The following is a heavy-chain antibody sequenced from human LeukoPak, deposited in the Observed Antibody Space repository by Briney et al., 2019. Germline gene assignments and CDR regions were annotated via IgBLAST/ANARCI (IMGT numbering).Heavy chain of an antibody. CDR2: NYWNDDK. CDR3: VRSPSSGSYFFDY. J-gene: IGHJ4*02. D-gene: IGHD6-19*01. CDR1: GFSLSTSGVG. Sequence: SGPTLVKPTQTLTHTCSFAGFSLSTSGVGVGWIRQPPGKALEWVALNYWNDDKRYIPSLKSRLTITKDTPKNQVVLTMTNMDPVHTASYCCVRSPSSGSYFFDYWGQGTLVTVSS. V-gene: IGHV2-5*01.